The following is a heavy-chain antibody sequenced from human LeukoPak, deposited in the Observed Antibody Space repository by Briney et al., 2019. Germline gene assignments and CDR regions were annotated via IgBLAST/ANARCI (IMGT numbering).Heavy chain of an antibody. CDR1: GFTSSDYW. Sequence: GGSLRLSCAASGFTSSDYWMAWVRQAPGKGLEWVGNTNENGGAQFYVDSVKGRFTVTRDNAKNSVYLQMESLGVDDPGVYYYTTGGGHGHWGQGVLVTVSS. D-gene: IGHD3-16*01. CDR2: TNENGGAQ. CDR3: TTGGGHGH. V-gene: IGHV3-7*01. J-gene: IGHJ4*02.